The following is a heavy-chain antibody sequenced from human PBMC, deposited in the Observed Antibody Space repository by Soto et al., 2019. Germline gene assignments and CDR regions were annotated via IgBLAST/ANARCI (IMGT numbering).Heavy chain of an antibody. V-gene: IGHV4-59*01. CDR2: AYYSGST. Sequence: SETLSLTCSVSGGSISHYYWSWIRQSPGKGLEWIGYAYYSGSTDYNPSLKSRVTMSVDTSTNQVSLKLNSVTTADTAVYYCARDRSTYGGGGTGEVKENWFDPWGPGTLVTVSS. J-gene: IGHJ5*02. D-gene: IGHD2-8*01. CDR1: GGSISHYY. CDR3: ARDRSTYGGGGTGEVKENWFDP.